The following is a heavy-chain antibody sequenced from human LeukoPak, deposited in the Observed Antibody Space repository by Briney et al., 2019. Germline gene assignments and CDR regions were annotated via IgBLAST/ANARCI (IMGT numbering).Heavy chain of an antibody. J-gene: IGHJ3*02. CDR1: GFNFGDYG. V-gene: IGHV3-23*01. D-gene: IGHD5-12*01. CDR2: LSSTGGTT. CDR3: AKERSDYEGAFDI. Sequence: PGGSLRLSCGASGFNFGDYGMSWVRQAPGKGLEWVSGLSSTGGTTYYADSVKGRFTISRDNSKNTLYLQMNSLRAEDTALYYCAKERSDYEGAFDIWGQGTMVTVSS.